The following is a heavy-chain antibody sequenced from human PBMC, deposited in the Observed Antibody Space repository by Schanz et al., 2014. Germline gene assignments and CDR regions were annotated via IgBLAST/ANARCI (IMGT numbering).Heavy chain of an antibody. CDR3: AKDPSHGDYDYYFDY. CDR1: GFTFSSYS. CDR2: ISGSGGST. V-gene: IGHV3-23*04. Sequence: EVQLVESGGGLVKPGGSLRLSCAASGFTFSSYSMNWVRQAPGKGLEWVSAISGSGGSTYYADSVKGRFTISRDNSKNTLYLQMNSLRAEDTAVYYCAKDPSHGDYDYYFDYWGQGTLXTVSS. J-gene: IGHJ4*02. D-gene: IGHD3-22*01.